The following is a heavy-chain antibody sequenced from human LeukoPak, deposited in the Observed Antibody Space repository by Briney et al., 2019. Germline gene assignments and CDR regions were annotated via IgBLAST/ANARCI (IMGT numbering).Heavy chain of an antibody. D-gene: IGHD6-19*01. CDR1: GDSVSSNSAA. V-gene: IGHV6-1*01. J-gene: IGHJ4*02. Sequence: SQTLSLTCAISGDSVSSNSAAWNWIRQSPSRGLEWLGRTYYRSKWYNDYAVSVKSRITINPDTSKNQFSLKLSSVTAADTAVYYCARAKGLYSSGWYYYFDYWGQGTLVTVSS. CDR3: ARAKGLYSSGWYYYFDY. CDR2: TYYRSKWYN.